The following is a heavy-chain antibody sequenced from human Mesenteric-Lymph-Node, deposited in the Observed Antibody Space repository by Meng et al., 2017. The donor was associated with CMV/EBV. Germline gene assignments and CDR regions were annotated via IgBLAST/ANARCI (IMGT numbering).Heavy chain of an antibody. Sequence: GSLRLSCTVSGGSISTSSYYWSWIRQPPGKGLEWIGEINHSGSTNYNPSLKSRVTISVDTSKNQFSLKLSSVTAADTAVYYCARPFIAAAPGQGMDVWGQGTTVTVSS. CDR1: GGSISTSSYY. CDR2: INHSGST. CDR3: ARPFIAAAPGQGMDV. D-gene: IGHD6-13*01. V-gene: IGHV4-39*07. J-gene: IGHJ6*02.